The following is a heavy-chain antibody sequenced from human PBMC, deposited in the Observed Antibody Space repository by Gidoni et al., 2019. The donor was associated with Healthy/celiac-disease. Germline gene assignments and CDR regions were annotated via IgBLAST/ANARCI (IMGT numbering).Heavy chain of an antibody. Sequence: EVQLLESGGGLVQPGGSLRLSCVASGFTFSSYAMSWVRQAPGKGLEWVSAISGSGGSTYYADSVKGRFTISRDNSKNTLYLQMNSLRAEDTAVYYCAKGYRGIFGVVTPPDAFDIWGQGTMVTVSS. CDR3: AKGYRGIFGVVTPPDAFDI. J-gene: IGHJ3*02. D-gene: IGHD3-3*01. V-gene: IGHV3-23*01. CDR1: GFTFSSYA. CDR2: ISGSGGST.